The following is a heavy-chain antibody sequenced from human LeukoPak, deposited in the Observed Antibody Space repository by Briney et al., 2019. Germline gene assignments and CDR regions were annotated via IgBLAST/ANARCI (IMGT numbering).Heavy chain of an antibody. V-gene: IGHV4-4*02. J-gene: IGHJ4*02. Sequence: SGTLSLTCAVSGGSISSSNWWSWVRQPPGKGLEWIGEIYHSGSTNYNPSLKSRVTISVDKSKNQFSLKLSSVTAADTAVYYCARAPPDPYGDYYYFDYWGQGTLVTVSS. CDR1: GGSISSSNW. CDR2: IYHSGST. CDR3: ARAPPDPYGDYYYFDY. D-gene: IGHD4-17*01.